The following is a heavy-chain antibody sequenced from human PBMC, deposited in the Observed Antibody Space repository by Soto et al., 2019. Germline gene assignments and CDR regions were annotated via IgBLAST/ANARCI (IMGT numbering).Heavy chain of an antibody. D-gene: IGHD1-7*01. Sequence: ASVKVSCKTSGYTFTNYAMHWVRQAPGQRLEWMGWINTGDGNTQSSQKFLGRVTITMDTSAMTAYMELTSLTSEDTAVYYCARPRSSSQVDKNYDYWGQGTQVTVSS. J-gene: IGHJ4*02. CDR2: INTGDGNT. V-gene: IGHV1-3*04. CDR3: ARPRSSSQVDKNYDY. CDR1: GYTFTNYA.